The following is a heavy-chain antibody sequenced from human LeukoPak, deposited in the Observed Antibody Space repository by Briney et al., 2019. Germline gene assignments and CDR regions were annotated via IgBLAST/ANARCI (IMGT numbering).Heavy chain of an antibody. V-gene: IGHV3-30*02. Sequence: PGGFLRLSCAASGFTFSSYGMHWVRQAPGKGLEWVAFIRYDGSNKYYADSVKGRFTISRDNSKNTLYLQMNSLRAEDTAVYYCAKDSEYYYDSSIDDIWGQGTMVTVSS. CDR1: GFTFSSYG. CDR2: IRYDGSNK. D-gene: IGHD3-22*01. CDR3: AKDSEYYYDSSIDDI. J-gene: IGHJ3*02.